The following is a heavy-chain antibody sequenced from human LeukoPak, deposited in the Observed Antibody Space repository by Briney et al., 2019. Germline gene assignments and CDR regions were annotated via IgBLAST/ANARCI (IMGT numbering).Heavy chain of an antibody. J-gene: IGHJ4*02. CDR1: GFTFSSYA. Sequence: GGSLRLSCAASGFTFSSYAMGWVRQAPGKGLEWVSAISGSGGSTYYADSVKGRFTISRDNSKNTLYLQMNSLRAEDTAVYYCASPRGSSSSWFDYWGQGTLVTVSS. D-gene: IGHD6-6*01. V-gene: IGHV3-23*01. CDR3: ASPRGSSSSWFDY. CDR2: ISGSGGST.